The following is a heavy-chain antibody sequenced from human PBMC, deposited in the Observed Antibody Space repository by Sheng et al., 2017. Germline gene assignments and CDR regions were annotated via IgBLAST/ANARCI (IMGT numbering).Heavy chain of an antibody. CDR1: GYTFTSYG. CDR3: ASLVVGATRADRYYYYYMDV. Sequence: QVQLVQSGAEVKKPGASVKVSCKASGYTFTSYGISWVRQAPGQGLEWMGWISAYNGNTNYAQKLQGRVTMTTDTSTSTAYMELRSLRSDDTAVYYCASLVVGATRADRYYYYYMDVWGKGTTVTVSS. V-gene: IGHV1-18*01. CDR2: ISAYNGNT. D-gene: IGHD1-26*01. J-gene: IGHJ6*03.